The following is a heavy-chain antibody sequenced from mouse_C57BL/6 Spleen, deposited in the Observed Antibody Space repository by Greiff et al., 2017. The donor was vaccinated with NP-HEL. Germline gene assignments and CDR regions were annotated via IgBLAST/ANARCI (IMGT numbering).Heavy chain of an antibody. Sequence: EVMLVESGGGLVKPGGSLKLSCAASGFTFSSYAMSWVRQTPEKRLEWVATISDGGSYTYYPDKVKGRFTISSDNAKNNLYLQMSHLKSEDTAMYYCARVGAYGNFYYFDYWGQGTTLTVSS. CDR3: ARVGAYGNFYYFDY. CDR2: ISDGGSYT. V-gene: IGHV5-4*03. CDR1: GFTFSSYA. J-gene: IGHJ2*01. D-gene: IGHD2-1*01.